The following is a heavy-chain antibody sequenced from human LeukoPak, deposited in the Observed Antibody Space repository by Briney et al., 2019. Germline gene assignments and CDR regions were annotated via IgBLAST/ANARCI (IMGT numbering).Heavy chain of an antibody. CDR1: RFTFSSYA. Sequence: GGSLRLSCAASRFTFSSYAMSWVRQAPGKGLEWVSAISGSGGSTYYADSVKGRFTISRDNSKNTLYLQMNSLRAEDTAVYYCAKTQQWLDAFDIWGQGTMVTVSS. V-gene: IGHV3-23*01. J-gene: IGHJ3*02. CDR2: ISGSGGST. D-gene: IGHD6-19*01. CDR3: AKTQQWLDAFDI.